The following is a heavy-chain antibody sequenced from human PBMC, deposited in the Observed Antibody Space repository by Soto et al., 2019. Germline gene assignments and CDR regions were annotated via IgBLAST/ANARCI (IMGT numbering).Heavy chain of an antibody. CDR3: ARALFITLVRGVPILCPYYYGMDV. CDR1: GVSFSGYY. CDR2: INHSGST. Sequence: SETLSLTCAVCGVSFSGYYWSWIRQPPGKGLEWMGEINHSGSTNYNPSLKSRVTISVDTSKNQFSLKLSSVTAADTAVYYCARALFITLVRGVPILCPYYYGMDVWGQGTTVTVSS. J-gene: IGHJ6*02. V-gene: IGHV4-34*01. D-gene: IGHD3-10*01.